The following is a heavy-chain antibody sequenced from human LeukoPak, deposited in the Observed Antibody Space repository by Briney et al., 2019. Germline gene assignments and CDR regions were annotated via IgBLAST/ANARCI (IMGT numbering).Heavy chain of an antibody. V-gene: IGHV4-59*01. CDR1: GGSISSYY. J-gene: IGHJ5*02. CDR3: ARGRNWFDP. Sequence: SETLSLTCTVSGGSISSYYWSWLRQPPGKGLEWIGYIYYSGSTNYNPSLKSRVTISVDTSKNQFPLKLSSVTAADTAVYYCARGRNWFDPWGQGTLVTVSS. CDR2: IYYSGST.